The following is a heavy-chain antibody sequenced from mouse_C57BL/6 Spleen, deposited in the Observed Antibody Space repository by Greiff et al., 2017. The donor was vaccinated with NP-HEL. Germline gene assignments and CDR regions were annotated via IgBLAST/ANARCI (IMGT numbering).Heavy chain of an antibody. CDR3: ARLDYSNYVDWYFDV. V-gene: IGHV1-7*01. J-gene: IGHJ1*03. D-gene: IGHD2-5*01. Sequence: QVQLKESGAELAKPGASVKLSCKASGYTFTSYWMHWVKQRPGQGLEWIGYINPSSGYTKYNQKFKDKATLTADKSSSTAYMQLGSLTYEDSAVYYCARLDYSNYVDWYFDVWGTGTTVTVSS. CDR1: GYTFTSYW. CDR2: INPSSGYT.